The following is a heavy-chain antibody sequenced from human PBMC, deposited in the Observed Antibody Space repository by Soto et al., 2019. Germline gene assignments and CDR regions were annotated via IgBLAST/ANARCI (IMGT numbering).Heavy chain of an antibody. V-gene: IGHV1-69*13. CDR1: GGTFSSYA. CDR2: IIPIFGTA. J-gene: IGHJ6*02. Sequence: SVKVSCKASGGTFSSYAISWVRQAPGQGLEWMGGIIPIFGTANYAQKFQGRVTITADESTSTAYMELSSLRSEDTAVYYCAGDHSSSWSPDYYYYGMDVWGQGTTVTVSS. CDR3: AGDHSSSWSPDYYYYGMDV. D-gene: IGHD6-13*01.